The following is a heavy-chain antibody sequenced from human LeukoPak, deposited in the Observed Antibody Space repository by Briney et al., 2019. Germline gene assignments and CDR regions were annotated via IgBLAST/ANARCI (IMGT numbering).Heavy chain of an antibody. CDR2: INFSGDNRGDNT. J-gene: IGHJ1*01. V-gene: IGHV3-23*01. CDR3: AKDWQWLVPLGFQH. Sequence: GGSLRLSCAAFGFTFKLYTMNWVRQAPGQGLEWVSSINFSGDNRGDNTYYADSVRGRFSISRDNSQNTVFLQMNNLRAEDTAVYYCAKDWQWLVPLGFQHWGQGTLVTVSS. D-gene: IGHD6-19*01. CDR1: GFTFKLYT.